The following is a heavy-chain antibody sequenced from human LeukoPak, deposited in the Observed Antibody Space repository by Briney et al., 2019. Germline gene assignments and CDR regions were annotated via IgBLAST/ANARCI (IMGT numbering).Heavy chain of an antibody. Sequence: RASVKVSCKASGYTFTSYAMHWVRQAPGQRLEWMGWINAGNGNTKYSQKFQGRVTITRDTSASTAYMELSSLRSEDTAVYYCARDLGTAVADYWGQGTLVTVSS. CDR3: ARDLGTAVADY. CDR2: INAGNGNT. D-gene: IGHD6-19*01. J-gene: IGHJ4*02. CDR1: GYTFTSYA. V-gene: IGHV1-3*01.